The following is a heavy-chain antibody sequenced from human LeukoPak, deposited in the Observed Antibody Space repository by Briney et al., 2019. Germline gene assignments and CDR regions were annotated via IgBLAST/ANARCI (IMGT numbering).Heavy chain of an antibody. CDR1: GLTFGNYA. D-gene: IGHD1-7*01. Sequence: GGSLRLSCAASGLTFGNYAMSWVRPAPGKGLEGVSAISGSGGSTYQAGSVRGRFTISRDNSKNTLYLQMNSLRAEDTAVYYCAKGAGTSEYYFDYWGQGTLVTVSS. CDR2: ISGSGGST. V-gene: IGHV3-23*01. J-gene: IGHJ4*02. CDR3: AKGAGTSEYYFDY.